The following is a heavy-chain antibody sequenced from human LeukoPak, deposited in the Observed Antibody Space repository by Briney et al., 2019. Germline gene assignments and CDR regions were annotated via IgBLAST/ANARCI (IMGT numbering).Heavy chain of an antibody. J-gene: IGHJ4*02. CDR2: ICLDGTVT. V-gene: IGHV3-74*01. CDR3: VRDFRSADY. Sequence: GGSLRLSCAASGFTFSNYCMHWVRQIPGKGLVWVSRICLDGTVTNYADSVKGRFTISRDNAKNMVFLQMNSLRADDTAVYYCVRDFRSADYWGQGILVTVSS. CDR1: GFTFSNYC.